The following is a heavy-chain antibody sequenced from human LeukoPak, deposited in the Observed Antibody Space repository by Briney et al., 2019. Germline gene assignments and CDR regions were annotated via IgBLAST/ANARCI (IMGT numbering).Heavy chain of an antibody. CDR1: GYTFTGYY. Sequence: ASVKVSCKASGYTFTGYYMHWVRQAPGQGLEWMGWINPNSGGTNYTQKFQGRVTMTRDTSISTAYMELSRLRSDDTAVYYCAIPSDSSGYYYFDYWGQGTLVTVSS. CDR3: AIPSDSSGYYYFDY. V-gene: IGHV1-2*02. D-gene: IGHD3-22*01. J-gene: IGHJ4*02. CDR2: INPNSGGT.